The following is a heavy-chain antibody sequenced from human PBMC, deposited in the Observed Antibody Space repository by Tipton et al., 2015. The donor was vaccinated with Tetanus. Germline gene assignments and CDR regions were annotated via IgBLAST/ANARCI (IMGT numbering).Heavy chain of an antibody. CDR1: GYTFTAYG. V-gene: IGHV1-8*01. CDR2: LNPKTGST. CDR3: ASGSAIRRGLDV. Sequence: QLVQSGAEVKNPGASVKVSCKASGYTFTAYGLNWVRQAAGRGFEWMGWLNPKTGSTAYAQKFQGRVSVTTDTSISTAYMELSSLRFGDTAVYYCASGSAIRRGLDVWGHGTTVTVYS. D-gene: IGHD2-2*01. J-gene: IGHJ6*02.